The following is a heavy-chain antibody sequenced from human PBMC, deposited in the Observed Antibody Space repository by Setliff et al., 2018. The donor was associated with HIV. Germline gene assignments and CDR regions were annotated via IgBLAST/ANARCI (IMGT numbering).Heavy chain of an antibody. D-gene: IGHD4-17*01. V-gene: IGHV3-49*03. CDR1: GFTFGDYP. Sequence: PGESLKISCATSGFTFGDYPMSWFRQAPGKGLEWVSFIRTKAYRGTTEYAASVEGRFTISRDDSTSIAYLQMNSLRTEDTAVYFCSRGARPTDEYVWFDPWGQGTLV. CDR3: SRGARPTDEYVWFDP. J-gene: IGHJ5*02. CDR2: IRTKAYRGTT.